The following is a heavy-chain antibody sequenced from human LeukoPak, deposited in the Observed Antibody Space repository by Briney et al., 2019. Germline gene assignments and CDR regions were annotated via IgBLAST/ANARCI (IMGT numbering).Heavy chain of an antibody. Sequence: ASVKVSCKASGYTFTGYYMHWVRQAPGQGLEWMGWINPNSGGTNYAQKFQGRVTMTRDTSISTAYMELSRLRSDDTAVYYCARVDYDILTGYHYWGQGTLVTVSS. D-gene: IGHD3-9*01. CDR2: INPNSGGT. CDR1: GYTFTGYY. J-gene: IGHJ4*02. CDR3: ARVDYDILTGYHY. V-gene: IGHV1-2*02.